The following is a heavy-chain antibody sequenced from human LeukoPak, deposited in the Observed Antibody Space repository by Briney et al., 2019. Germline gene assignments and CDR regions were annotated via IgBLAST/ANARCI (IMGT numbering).Heavy chain of an antibody. Sequence: SETLSLTCTVSGGSISSTDYYWGWIRQSPGKGLEWLGSIYYSGSTFDNPSLKSRVTISVDTSKNQFSLKLSSVTAADTAVYYCARDERGRDGYRLDYWGQGTLVTVSS. CDR1: GGSISSTDYY. CDR3: ARDERGRDGYRLDY. V-gene: IGHV4-39*07. D-gene: IGHD5-24*01. J-gene: IGHJ4*02. CDR2: IYYSGST.